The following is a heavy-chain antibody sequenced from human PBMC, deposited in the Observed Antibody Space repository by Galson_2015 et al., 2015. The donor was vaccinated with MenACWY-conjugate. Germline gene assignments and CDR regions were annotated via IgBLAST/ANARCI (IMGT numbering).Heavy chain of an antibody. V-gene: IGHV3-21*01. D-gene: IGHD2-15*01. CDR3: VRENSDGSPDY. CDR2: MGSGSSNK. J-gene: IGHJ4*02. CDR1: GFTFSTYR. Sequence: SLRLSCAASGFTFSTYRMNWVRPAPGKGLEWVSYMGSGSSNKYYGDSMKGRFTISRDNAKNSLYLQMNSLRAEDTAVYYCVRENSDGSPDYWGPGSLVTVSS.